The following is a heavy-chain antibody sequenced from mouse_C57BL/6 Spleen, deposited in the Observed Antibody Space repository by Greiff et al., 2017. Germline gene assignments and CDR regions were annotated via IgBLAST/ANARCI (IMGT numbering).Heavy chain of an antibody. D-gene: IGHD1-1*01. CDR2: IHPNSGST. V-gene: IGHV1-64*01. CDR3: ARKGYYYGSSSFDY. J-gene: IGHJ2*01. Sequence: QVQLKQSGAELVKPGASVKLSCKASGYTFTSYWMHWVKQRPGQGLEWIGMIHPNSGSTNYNEKFKSKATLTVDKSSSTAYMQLSSLTSEDSAVYYCARKGYYYGSSSFDYWGQGTTLTVSS. CDR1: GYTFTSYW.